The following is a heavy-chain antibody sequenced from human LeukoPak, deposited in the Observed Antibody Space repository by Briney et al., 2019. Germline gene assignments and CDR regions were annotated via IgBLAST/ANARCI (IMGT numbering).Heavy chain of an antibody. CDR2: IYYSGST. J-gene: IGHJ5*02. CDR1: GGSISSYY. V-gene: IGHV4-59*01. CDR3: ARDYSYYYDSSGSTPSAWFDP. Sequence: PSETLSLTCTVSGGSISSYYWSWIRQPPGKGLEWIGYIYYSGSTNYNPSLKSRVTISVDTSKNQFSLKLSSVTAADTAVYYCARDYSYYYDSSGSTPSAWFDPWGQGTLVTVSS. D-gene: IGHD3-22*01.